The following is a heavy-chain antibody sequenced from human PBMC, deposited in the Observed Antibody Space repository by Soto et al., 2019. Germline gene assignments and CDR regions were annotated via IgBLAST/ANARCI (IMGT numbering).Heavy chain of an antibody. V-gene: IGHV5-51*01. Sequence: PGESLKISCKGSGYNFNNYWIGWVRQMPGKGLEWMGIIYPGDSDTKYSPAFQGQVTVSADKSISTAYLQWSSLKASDTATYYCARQFPQRFSSIDFWGQGTTVTVSS. CDR3: ARQFPQRFSSIDF. J-gene: IGHJ6*02. CDR1: GYNFNNYW. CDR2: IYPGDSDT. D-gene: IGHD2-2*01.